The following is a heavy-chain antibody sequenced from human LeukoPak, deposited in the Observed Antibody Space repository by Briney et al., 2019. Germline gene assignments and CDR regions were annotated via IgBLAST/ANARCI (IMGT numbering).Heavy chain of an antibody. CDR2: ITWDGDST. J-gene: IGHJ5*02. CDR3: AKEYCSTTSCTNGGWFDP. D-gene: IGHD2-2*01. V-gene: IGHV3-43D*04. CDR1: GFAFDDYA. Sequence: GGSLRLSCAASGFAFDDYAMHWVRQAPGKGLEWVSLITWDGDSTYYADSVKCRFTISRDNSKNSLYLQMNSLRAEDTALYYCAKEYCSTTSCTNGGWFDPWGQGTLVTVSS.